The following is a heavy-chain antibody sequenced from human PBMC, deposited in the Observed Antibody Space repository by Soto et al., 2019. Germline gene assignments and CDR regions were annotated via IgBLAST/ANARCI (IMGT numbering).Heavy chain of an antibody. CDR3: ATTTMTTDYYGLDV. CDR2: IGSSTSSI. V-gene: IGHV3-21*01. CDR1: GFTFSTYR. J-gene: IGHJ6*02. D-gene: IGHD4-17*01. Sequence: RLSCAASGFTFSTYRMNWVRQAPGKGLEWVSYIGSSTSSIDYADSVKGRFTISRDNAKNSLYLQMNSLRAEDTAVYYCATTTMTTDYYGLDVWGQGTTVTVSS.